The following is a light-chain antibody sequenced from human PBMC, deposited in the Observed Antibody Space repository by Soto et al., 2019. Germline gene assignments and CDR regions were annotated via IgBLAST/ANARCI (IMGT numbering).Light chain of an antibody. CDR1: QGIRTW. Sequence: DIQMTQSPSPVSASVGDRVTITCRASQGIRTWLAWYQQKPGKAPKLLIYAASSLQRGVPSRFGGSGSGTKFTLTIASLQPDDFATYHCQQYNSYSITFGQGTRLEIK. V-gene: IGKV1D-16*01. CDR3: QQYNSYSIT. CDR2: AAS. J-gene: IGKJ5*01.